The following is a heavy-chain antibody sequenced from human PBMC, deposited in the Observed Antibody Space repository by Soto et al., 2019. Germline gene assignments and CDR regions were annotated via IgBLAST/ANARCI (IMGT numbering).Heavy chain of an antibody. CDR3: AGQSTLAVAGTDYYYYGMDV. CDR1: GFTLGTYS. CDR2: ISSSSRTR. D-gene: IGHD6-19*01. V-gene: IGHV3-48*02. Sequence: EVQLVESGGGLVQPGGSLRLSCAASGFTLGTYSMNWVRQAPGRGLEWVSYISSSSRTRYYADSAKGRFTISRDNAENSLNLQMNSLRDEDTAVYYCAGQSTLAVAGTDYYYYGMDVWGQGTTVTVSS. J-gene: IGHJ6*02.